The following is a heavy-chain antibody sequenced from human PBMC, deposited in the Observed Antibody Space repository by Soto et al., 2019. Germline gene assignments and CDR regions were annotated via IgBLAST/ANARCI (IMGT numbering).Heavy chain of an antibody. V-gene: IGHV3-7*01. D-gene: IGHD6-13*01. J-gene: IGHJ3*02. CDR2: INKDGSNT. CDR1: GFTFSGSW. CDR3: ARDPGCSTNCWGAFDI. Sequence: EVQLVESGGGLVQPGGSLRLSCAASGFTFSGSWMTWVRQAPGKGLEWVANINKDGSNTYYVDSVKGRFTISRDNAKNSLFLQMNSLRVEDTAVYFCARDPGCSTNCWGAFDIWGQGTMVTVSS.